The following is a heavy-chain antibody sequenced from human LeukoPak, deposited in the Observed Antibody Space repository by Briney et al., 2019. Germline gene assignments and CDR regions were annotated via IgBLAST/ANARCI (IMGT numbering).Heavy chain of an antibody. Sequence: PGGSLRLSCAASGFTFSSYGMHWVRQAPGKGLEWVAVIWYDGSNKYYADSVKGRFTISRDNSKNTLYLQMNSLRAEDTAVYYCVREKYCTPTDCLHGRFYFNCWGQGTLVTVSS. CDR2: IWYDGSNK. J-gene: IGHJ4*02. CDR1: GFTFSSYG. V-gene: IGHV3-33*01. D-gene: IGHD2-8*01. CDR3: VREKYCTPTDCLHGRFYFNC.